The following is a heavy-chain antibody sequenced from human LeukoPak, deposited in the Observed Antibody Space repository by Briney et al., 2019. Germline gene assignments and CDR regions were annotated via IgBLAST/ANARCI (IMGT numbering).Heavy chain of an antibody. J-gene: IGHJ4*02. V-gene: IGHV4-4*07. CDR3: ARSGLMVRGVIPFDY. CDR2: IYTSGST. Sequence: PSETLSLTCTVSGGSISSYYWGWIRQPAGKGLEWIGRIYTSGSTNYNPSLKSRVTMSVDTSKNQFSPKLSSVTAADTAVYYCARSGLMVRGVIPFDYWGQGTLVTVSS. CDR1: GGSISSYY. D-gene: IGHD3-10*01.